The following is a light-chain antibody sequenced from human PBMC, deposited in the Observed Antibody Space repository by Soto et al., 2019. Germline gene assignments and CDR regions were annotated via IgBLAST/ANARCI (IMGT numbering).Light chain of an antibody. V-gene: IGKV3-11*01. Sequence: EIVLTQSPATLSSFPGDRVSLSCRASQYINTRLAWYQHRPGQAPRLLIYQTSIRAAGIPARFSASGSGTDFTLTISRLEPEDFAVYYCLHRSDWRTFGRGTKVDIK. CDR2: QTS. CDR3: LHRSDWRT. CDR1: QYINTR. J-gene: IGKJ1*01.